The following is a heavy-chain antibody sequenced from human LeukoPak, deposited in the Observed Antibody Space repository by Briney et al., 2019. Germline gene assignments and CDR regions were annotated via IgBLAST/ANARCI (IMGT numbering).Heavy chain of an antibody. CDR1: GYSFTSYW. D-gene: IGHD2-15*01. CDR3: ARPFCSGGSCYSGYMDV. V-gene: IGHV5-51*01. CDR2: IYPGDSDT. Sequence: GESLKISCKGSGYSFTSYWIGWVRQMPGKGLEWMGIIYPGDSDTRYSPSFKGQVTISADKSISTAYLQWSSLKASDTAMYYCARPFCSGGSCYSGYMDVWGKGTTVTVSS. J-gene: IGHJ6*03.